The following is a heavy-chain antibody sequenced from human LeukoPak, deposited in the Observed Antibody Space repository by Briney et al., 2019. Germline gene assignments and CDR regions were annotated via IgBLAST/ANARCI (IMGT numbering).Heavy chain of an antibody. J-gene: IGHJ4*02. CDR1: GFTFSDYN. V-gene: IGHV4-4*07. Sequence: GSLRLSCAASGFTFSDYNMRWIRQAPGKGLEWIGRIYTSGSTNYNPSLKSRVTMSVDTSKNQFSLKLSSVTAADTAVYYCARELWELQMFDYWGQGTLVTVSS. CDR2: IYTSGST. CDR3: ARELWELQMFDY. D-gene: IGHD1-26*01.